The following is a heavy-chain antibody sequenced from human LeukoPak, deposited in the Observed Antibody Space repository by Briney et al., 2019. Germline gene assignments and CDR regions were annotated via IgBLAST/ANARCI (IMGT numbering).Heavy chain of an antibody. D-gene: IGHD6-13*01. V-gene: IGHV3-33*01. CDR3: ARSSSSSLGY. Sequence: GGSLRLSCAASGFTFSSYGMPWVRQAPGKGLEWVAVIWYDGSNKYYADSVKGRFTISRNNSKNTLYLQMNSLRAEDTAVYYCARSSSSSLGYWGQGTLVTVSS. CDR1: GFTFSSYG. J-gene: IGHJ4*02. CDR2: IWYDGSNK.